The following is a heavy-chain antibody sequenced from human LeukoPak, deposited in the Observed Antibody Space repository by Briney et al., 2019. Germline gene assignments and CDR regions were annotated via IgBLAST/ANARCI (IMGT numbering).Heavy chain of an antibody. CDR2: VNPESGDI. J-gene: IGHJ4*02. Sequence: ASVKVSCKTFGYTFTDHYIHWVRQAPGQGLEWMGRVNPESGDIKYAQKFQDWVTMTSGTSITTAYMELTRLRSDDTAVYYCVRDTGYSGHDPFDYWGQGTLVSVSS. D-gene: IGHD5-12*01. V-gene: IGHV1-2*04. CDR1: GYTFTDHY. CDR3: VRDTGYSGHDPFDY.